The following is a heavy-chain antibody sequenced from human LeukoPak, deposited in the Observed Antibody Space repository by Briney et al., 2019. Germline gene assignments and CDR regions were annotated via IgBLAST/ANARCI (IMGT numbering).Heavy chain of an antibody. J-gene: IGHJ4*02. CDR1: GFTFSSYG. V-gene: IGHV3-30*02. D-gene: IGHD3-3*01. CDR3: AKGRGHYDNWIGY. CDR2: IRYDGSNK. Sequence: GGSLRLSCAASGFTFSSYGMHWVRQAPGKGLEWVAFIRYDGSNKYYADSVKGRFTISRDNSKNTLYLQMNSLRAEDTAVYYCAKGRGHYDNWIGYWGQGTLVTVSS.